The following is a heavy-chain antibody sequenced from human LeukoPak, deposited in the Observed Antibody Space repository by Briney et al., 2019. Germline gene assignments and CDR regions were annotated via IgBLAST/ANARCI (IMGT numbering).Heavy chain of an antibody. D-gene: IGHD2-2*01. CDR1: GFTFSIYS. CDR3: AREGRSSTSCYDY. CDR2: IKQDGSEK. J-gene: IGHJ4*02. Sequence: PGGSLRLSCAVSGFTFSIYSMSWVRQAPGKGLEWVANIKQDGSEKYYVDSVKGRFTISRDNAKNSLYLQMNSLRAEDTAVYYCAREGRSSTSCYDYWGQGTLVTVSS. V-gene: IGHV3-7*01.